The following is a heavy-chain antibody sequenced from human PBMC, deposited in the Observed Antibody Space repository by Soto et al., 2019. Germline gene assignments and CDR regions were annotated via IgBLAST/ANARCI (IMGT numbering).Heavy chain of an antibody. J-gene: IGHJ4*02. V-gene: IGHV3-23*01. CDR1: GFSFNSYA. CDR2: IHGSGST. D-gene: IGHD3-10*01. Sequence: EVQLLESGGGLIQPGGSLRLSCAASGFSFNSYAMSWVRQAPGKGLEWVSSIHGSGSTYYVDSVKGRFTISRDNSKNTLDLQMNSLRVEDTALYYCAKGRGGSGSLTPRVDFWGQGTLVTVSS. CDR3: AKGRGGSGSLTPRVDF.